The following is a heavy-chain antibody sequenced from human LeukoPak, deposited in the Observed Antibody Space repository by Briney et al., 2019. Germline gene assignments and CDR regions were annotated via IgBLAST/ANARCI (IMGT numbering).Heavy chain of an antibody. V-gene: IGHV1-2*02. J-gene: IGHJ4*02. CDR3: ARDLRSVLWMAYFDY. Sequence: ASVKVSCKASGYTFTGYYMHWVRQAPGQGLEWMGWINPNSGGTNYAQKCQGRVTMTRDTSISTAYMELSRLRSDDTAVYYCARDLRSVLWMAYFDYWGQGTLVTVSS. CDR1: GYTFTGYY. CDR2: INPNSGGT. D-gene: IGHD5-24*01.